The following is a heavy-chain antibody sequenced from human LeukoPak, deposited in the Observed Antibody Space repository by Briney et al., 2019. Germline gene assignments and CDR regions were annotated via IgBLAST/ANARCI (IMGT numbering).Heavy chain of an antibody. CDR2: INSDGSST. V-gene: IGHV3-74*01. CDR3: ARGNRIAAALMYFQH. Sequence: GGSLRLSCAASGFTFSSCWMHWVRQAPGKGLVWVSRINSDGSSTSYADSVKGRFTISRDNAKNTLYLQMNSLRAEDTAVYYCARGNRIAAALMYFQHWGQGTLVTVSS. CDR1: GFTFSSCW. D-gene: IGHD6-13*01. J-gene: IGHJ1*01.